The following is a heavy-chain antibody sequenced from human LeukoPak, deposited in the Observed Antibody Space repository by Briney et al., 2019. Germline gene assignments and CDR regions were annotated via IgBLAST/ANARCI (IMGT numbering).Heavy chain of an antibody. V-gene: IGHV1-69*05. D-gene: IGHD5-18*01. CDR2: IIPIFATA. CDR3: AFSPHWDTAAFDI. J-gene: IGHJ3*02. CDR1: GGTFISYA. Sequence: SSVKVCCKASGGTFISYAISWVRQAPEQGLEWMGVIIPIFATANYAQKFQVRVTITTDESTSTAYMELSSLRSEDTAVYYCAFSPHWDTAAFDIWGQGTMVTVSS.